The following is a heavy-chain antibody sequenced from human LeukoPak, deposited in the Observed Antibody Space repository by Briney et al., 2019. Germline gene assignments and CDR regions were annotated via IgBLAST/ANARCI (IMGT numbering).Heavy chain of an antibody. D-gene: IGHD6-13*01. CDR3: ACRDLSSTWSFP. J-gene: IGHJ5*02. CDR2: IYPGDSRI. V-gene: IGHV5-51*01. CDR1: GYSFTSYW. Sequence: GESLKISCQGFGYSFTSYWIGWVRQMPGNGMEWMGVIYPGDSRIRYNPSFQGQVTISVDKSISTAYLQWVSLKASDTAMYYCACRDLSSTWSFPWGQGTLVTVSS.